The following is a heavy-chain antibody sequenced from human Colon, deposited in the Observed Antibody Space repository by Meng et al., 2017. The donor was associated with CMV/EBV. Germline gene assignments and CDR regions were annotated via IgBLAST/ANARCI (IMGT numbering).Heavy chain of an antibody. J-gene: IGHJ6*02. V-gene: IGHV3-74*01. Sequence: GESLKISCAASGFTFSDHYMSWIRQAPGKGLVWVSRINSDGSSTSYADSVKGRFTISRDNAKNTLYLQMNSLRAEDTAVYYCARQYSSSYYYYGMDVWGQGTTVTVSS. CDR1: GFTFSDHY. D-gene: IGHD6-6*01. CDR2: INSDGSST. CDR3: ARQYSSSYYYYGMDV.